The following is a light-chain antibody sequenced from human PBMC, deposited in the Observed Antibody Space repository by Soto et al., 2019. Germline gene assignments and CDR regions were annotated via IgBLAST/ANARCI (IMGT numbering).Light chain of an antibody. J-gene: IGKJ5*01. CDR1: QSVSRH. Sequence: EIVLTQSPATLSLSPGERATLSCRASQSVSRHLAWYQQKPGQAPRLLIYDASNRATGIPARFSGTGSGTDFTLTINNLEPEDFAVYYCQVRTNWSIAFGRGTRLENK. CDR3: QVRTNWSIA. CDR2: DAS. V-gene: IGKV3-11*01.